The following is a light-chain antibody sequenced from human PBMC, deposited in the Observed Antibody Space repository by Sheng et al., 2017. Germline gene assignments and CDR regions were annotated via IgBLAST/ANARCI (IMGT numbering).Light chain of an antibody. V-gene: IGKV1-39*01. CDR1: QNISNY. Sequence: DIQMTQSPSSLSASVGDRVTITCRASQNISNYLNWYQQKPGKAPKLLIHAASSLQSGVPSRFSGSGSGTDFTLTISSLQPEDFAIYYCQQSYSTLIFTFGPGTKVDIK. CDR2: AAS. CDR3: QQSYSTLIFT. J-gene: IGKJ3*01.